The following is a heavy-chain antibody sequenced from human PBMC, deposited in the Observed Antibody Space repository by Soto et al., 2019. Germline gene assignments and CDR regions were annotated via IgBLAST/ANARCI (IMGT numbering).Heavy chain of an antibody. Sequence: SETLSLTCTVSGGSISSYYWSWIRQPPGKGLEWIGYVYYSGSTNYNPSLKSRVTISVDTSKNQFSLKLSSVTAADTAVYYCARGQIENYDFWSGYFSTYYFDDWGQGTRVTVSS. V-gene: IGHV4-59*01. CDR1: GGSISSYY. CDR3: ARGQIENYDFWSGYFSTYYFDD. D-gene: IGHD3-3*01. CDR2: VYYSGST. J-gene: IGHJ4*02.